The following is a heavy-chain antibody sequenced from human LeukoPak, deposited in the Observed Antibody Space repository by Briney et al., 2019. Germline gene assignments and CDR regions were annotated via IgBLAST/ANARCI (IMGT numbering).Heavy chain of an antibody. Sequence: GGSLRLSCAASGFTFNTYWMSWVRQAPGKGLEWVSAISISGDTTYYADAVKGRFTISRDNSKNTVYLQMNSLRAEDTAVYYCANEIRPNDHWGQGTLVTVSS. CDR2: ISISGDTT. V-gene: IGHV3-23*01. CDR3: ANEIRPNDH. J-gene: IGHJ4*02. CDR1: GFTFNTYW. D-gene: IGHD3-16*01.